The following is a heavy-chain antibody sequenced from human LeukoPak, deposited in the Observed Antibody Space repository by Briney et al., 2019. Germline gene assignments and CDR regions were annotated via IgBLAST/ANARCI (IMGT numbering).Heavy chain of an antibody. CDR1: GFTFSNYG. J-gene: IGHJ4*02. V-gene: IGHV3-30*02. CDR2: IRYDGSNK. CDR3: AKDREPIVVVLTTAIDY. D-gene: IGHD3-22*01. Sequence: PGGSLRLSCAASGFTFSNYGMHWVRQAPGKGLEWVAFIRYDGSNKKYADSAKGRFTISRDNSKNTLYLQMNSLRAEDTAVYYCAKDREPIVVVLTTAIDYWGQGTLVTVS.